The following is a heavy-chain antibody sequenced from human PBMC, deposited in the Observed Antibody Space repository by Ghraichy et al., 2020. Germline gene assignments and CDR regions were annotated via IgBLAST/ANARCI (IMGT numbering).Heavy chain of an antibody. CDR2: VYYTGAT. D-gene: IGHD6-13*01. CDR1: GDSVNTGSYY. Sequence: SETLSLTCTVSGDSVNTGSYYYSWIRQPPGKGLEWIGYVYYTGATYYNPSLKGRVSMSIDTSKNQFSLKVTSVTAADTAFYYCARDHFSAAGPFEFWGPGTLVTVSS. CDR3: ARDHFSAAGPFEF. J-gene: IGHJ4*02. V-gene: IGHV4-61*01.